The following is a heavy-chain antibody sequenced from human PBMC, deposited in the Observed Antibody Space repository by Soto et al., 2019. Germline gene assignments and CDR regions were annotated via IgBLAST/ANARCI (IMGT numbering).Heavy chain of an antibody. CDR2: IYHTGST. Sequence: QVQLQQSGPGLVKPSGTLSLTCAVSIGSITSTNWWTWVRQPPGKELEWLGEIYHTGSTNYNPSLMSRVTISVDKSKNQLSLRLFSVTAADTAVYYCGAHAGATYGPLDYWGRGTLVTVSS. CDR3: GAHAGATYGPLDY. J-gene: IGHJ4*02. CDR1: IGSITSTNW. D-gene: IGHD4-17*01. V-gene: IGHV4-4*02.